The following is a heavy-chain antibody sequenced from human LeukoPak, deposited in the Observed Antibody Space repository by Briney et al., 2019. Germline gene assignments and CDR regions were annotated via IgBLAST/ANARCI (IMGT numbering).Heavy chain of an antibody. CDR3: ARRSHPLADPFDI. Sequence: GESLKISCKGRGYSFTSYWIGWVRQMPGKGLERMGIIYPADSDTRYSPSFQGQVTISADKSISTAYLQWSSLKASDTAMYYCARRSHPLADPFDIWGQGTMVTVSS. CDR1: GYSFTSYW. V-gene: IGHV5-51*01. J-gene: IGHJ3*02. CDR2: IYPADSDT.